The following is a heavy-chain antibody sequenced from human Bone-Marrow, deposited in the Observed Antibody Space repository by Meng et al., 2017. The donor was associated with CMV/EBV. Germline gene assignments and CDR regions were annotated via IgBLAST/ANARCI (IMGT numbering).Heavy chain of an antibody. CDR2: INPSGGST. J-gene: IGHJ4*02. V-gene: IGHV1-46*01. Sequence: CEASGYTFTSYYMHWVRQAPGQGLEWMGIINPSGGSTSYAQKFQGRVTMTRDTSTSTVYMELSSLRSEDTAVYYCARLSGGKKYYFDYWGQGTLVTVSS. CDR1: GYTFTSYY. D-gene: IGHD3-10*01. CDR3: ARLSGGKKYYFDY.